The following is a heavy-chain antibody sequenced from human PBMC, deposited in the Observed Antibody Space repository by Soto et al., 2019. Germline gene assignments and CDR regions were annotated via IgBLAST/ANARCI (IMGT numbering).Heavy chain of an antibody. CDR1: GYSFPGFW. D-gene: IGHD5-12*01. CDR2: IFPADSDT. Sequence: GESLKISCGASGYSFPGFWIGWVRQMPGKGLEWMGIIFPADSDTRYSPSFQGQVTIPADKSISTAYLQWSSLKASDTAMYYCARRGTGYNYDYWGQGTLVTVSS. CDR3: ARRGTGYNYDY. V-gene: IGHV5-51*01. J-gene: IGHJ4*02.